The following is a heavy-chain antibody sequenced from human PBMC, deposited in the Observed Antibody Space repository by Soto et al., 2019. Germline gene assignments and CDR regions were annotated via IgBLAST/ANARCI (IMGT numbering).Heavy chain of an antibody. Sequence: SETLSLTCAVSGGSIISSNCLSLFRHPPGKGLEWIGEIYHSGSTNYNPSLKSRVTISVDKSKNQFSLKLSSVTAADTAVYYCARVHKEAYYYDSSGRYYWGQGTLVTVSS. CDR3: ARVHKEAYYYDSSGRYY. CDR2: IYHSGST. CDR1: GGSIISSNC. J-gene: IGHJ4*02. V-gene: IGHV4-4*02. D-gene: IGHD3-22*01.